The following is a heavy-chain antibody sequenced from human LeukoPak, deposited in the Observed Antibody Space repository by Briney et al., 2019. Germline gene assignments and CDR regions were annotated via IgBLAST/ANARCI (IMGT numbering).Heavy chain of an antibody. D-gene: IGHD3-3*01. J-gene: IGHJ4*02. Sequence: GGSLRLSCAASGFTFSSYAMSWVRQAPGKGLEWVSSISTKSDYIHYADSVKGRFTISRDNANNSVYLQMNSLRAEDTAVYYCARNLDFWSGYSDYWGQGTLVTVSS. CDR3: ARNLDFWSGYSDY. CDR2: ISTKSDYI. CDR1: GFTFSSYA. V-gene: IGHV3-21*01.